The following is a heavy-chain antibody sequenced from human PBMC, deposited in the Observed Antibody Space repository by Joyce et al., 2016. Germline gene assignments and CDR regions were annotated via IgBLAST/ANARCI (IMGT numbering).Heavy chain of an antibody. Sequence: QVQLQQWGAGLLTPSETLSLTCAVSSGPFRGFFWTWVRQPPGKGLEWIGDSNNSGVIYYNPSLKARVTFSVDTAKNQFSLKLTSLSAADTAVYYCARSQWLAPLMYWGQGTPITVSS. CDR3: ARSQWLAPLMY. D-gene: IGHD6-19*01. CDR1: SGPFRGFF. CDR2: SNNSGVI. V-gene: IGHV4-34*01. J-gene: IGHJ4*02.